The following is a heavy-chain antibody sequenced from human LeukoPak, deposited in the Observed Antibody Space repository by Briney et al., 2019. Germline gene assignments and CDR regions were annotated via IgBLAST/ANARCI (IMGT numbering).Heavy chain of an antibody. D-gene: IGHD3-10*01. CDR2: ISYDGSNK. J-gene: IGHJ4*02. CDR3: SRASGGMVRGGIFDY. V-gene: IGHV3-30*04. CDR1: GFPFSSYA. Sequence: GGSLRLSCAASGFPFSSYAMHWVRQAPGKGLERVAGISYDGSNKYYADSVKGRFTISRDNSKNTVYLQLNSVRAEDTAVYYCSRASGGMVRGGIFDYWAQGTLVTVSS.